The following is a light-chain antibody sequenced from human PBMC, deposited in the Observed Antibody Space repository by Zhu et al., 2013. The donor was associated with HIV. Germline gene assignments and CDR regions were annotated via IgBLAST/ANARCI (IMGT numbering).Light chain of an antibody. CDR3: QQYNDWPPWT. CDR2: DAS. CDR1: QNINTY. J-gene: IGKJ1*01. V-gene: IGKV3-11*01. Sequence: EIVLTQSPATLSLSPGERATLSCRASQNINTYLAWYQQRPGQAPRLLIYDASNRATGIPARFSGSGSGTDFTLTISRLEPEDFAVYYCQQYNDWPPWTFGQGTKVEIK.